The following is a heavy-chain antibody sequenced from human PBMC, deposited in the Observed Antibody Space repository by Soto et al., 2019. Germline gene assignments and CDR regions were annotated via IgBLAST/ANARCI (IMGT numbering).Heavy chain of an antibody. CDR1: GFTFSTYW. Sequence: EVQLVASGGGLVQPGGSLRLSCAASGFTFSTYWMHWVRQAPGKGLFWVSRINTDGRRTRYADSVKGRFTISRDNAKNTLYLPMNSLRVEDTAVYYCVRVFCRAGSYYSADCGQGTLVTVSS. V-gene: IGHV3-74*01. CDR3: VRVFCRAGSYYSAD. J-gene: IGHJ4*02. D-gene: IGHD3-10*01. CDR2: INTDGRRT.